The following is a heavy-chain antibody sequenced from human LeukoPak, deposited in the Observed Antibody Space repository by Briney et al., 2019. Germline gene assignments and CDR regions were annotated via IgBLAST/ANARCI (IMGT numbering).Heavy chain of an antibody. CDR3: ARVQFGGYYDFWSGYYNHFDY. Sequence: GGSLRLSCAASGFTFSSYSMNWVRQAPGKGLEWVSYIGGRSSTIYYADSVKGRFTISRDNAKNSLYLQMNSLRAEDTAVYYCARVQFGGYYDFWSGYYNHFDYWGQGTLVTVSS. V-gene: IGHV3-48*04. J-gene: IGHJ4*02. CDR1: GFTFSSYS. CDR2: IGGRSSTI. D-gene: IGHD3-3*01.